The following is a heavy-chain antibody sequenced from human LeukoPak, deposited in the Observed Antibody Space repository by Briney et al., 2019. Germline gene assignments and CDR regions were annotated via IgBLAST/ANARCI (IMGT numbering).Heavy chain of an antibody. J-gene: IGHJ4*02. V-gene: IGHV1-69*01. D-gene: IGHD2-2*01. Sequence: SVKISCKASGGTFSSYAISWVRQAPGQGLEWMGGIIPIFGTANYAQKFQGRVTITADESTSTAYMELSSLRSEDTAVYYCASDRRVPRYCSSTSCYSDFDYWGQGTLVTVSS. CDR2: IIPIFGTA. CDR3: ASDRRVPRYCSSTSCYSDFDY. CDR1: GGTFSSYA.